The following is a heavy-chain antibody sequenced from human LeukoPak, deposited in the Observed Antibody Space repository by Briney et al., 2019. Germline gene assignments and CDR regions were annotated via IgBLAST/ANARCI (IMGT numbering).Heavy chain of an antibody. CDR1: GYTLTELS. CDR3: AAFLDRDYYYYMDV. J-gene: IGHJ6*03. CDR2: FDPEDGET. Sequence: ASVKVSCKVSGYTLTELSMHWVRQAPGKGLEWMGGFDPEDGETIYAQKFQGRVTITEDTSTDTAYMELSSLRSEDTAVYYCAAFLDRDYYYYMDVWGKGTTVTVSS. D-gene: IGHD3-3*02. V-gene: IGHV1-24*01.